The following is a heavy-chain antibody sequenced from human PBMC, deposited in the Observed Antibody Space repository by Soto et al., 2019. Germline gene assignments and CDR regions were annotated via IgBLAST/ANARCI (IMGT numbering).Heavy chain of an antibody. D-gene: IGHD1-1*01. J-gene: IGHJ3*02. CDR1: GFTFSSYA. CDR3: VGSIYLKTMGAFDI. V-gene: IGHV3-64D*08. CDR2: ISSNGGST. Sequence: GGSLRLSCSASGFTFSSYAMHWVRQAPGKGLEYVSAISSNGGSTYYADSVKGRFTISRDNSKNTLYLQMSSLRAEDTAVYYCVGSIYLKTMGAFDIWGQGTMVTVSS.